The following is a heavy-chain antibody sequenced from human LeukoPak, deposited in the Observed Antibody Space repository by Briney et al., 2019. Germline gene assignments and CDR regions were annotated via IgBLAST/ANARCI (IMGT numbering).Heavy chain of an antibody. V-gene: IGHV1-2*02. CDR1: GYTFTGYY. CDR2: INPYSGDT. CDR3: ARIRIFEVGLTGIDY. J-gene: IGHJ4*02. Sequence: ASVKVSCKASGYTFTGYYIHWVRQAPGQGLEWMGWINPYSGDTNYSQKFQGRVTMTRDTSITTASMDLSSLRSDDTAVYYCARIRIFEVGLTGIDYWGQGTLVTVSS. D-gene: IGHD3-3*01.